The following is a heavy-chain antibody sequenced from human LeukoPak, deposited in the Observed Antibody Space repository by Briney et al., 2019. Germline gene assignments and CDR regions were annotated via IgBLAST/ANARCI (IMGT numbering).Heavy chain of an antibody. CDR2: IKQDGSEK. D-gene: IGHD3-22*01. J-gene: IGHJ4*02. V-gene: IGHV3-7*03. CDR1: GFTFSSYW. CDR3: AKDSSGYFDY. Sequence: PGGSLRLSCAASGFTFSSYWMSWVRQAPGKGLEWVANIKQDGSEKYYVDSVKGRFTISRDNSKNTLYLQMNSLRAEDTAVYYCAKDSSGYFDYWGQGTLVTVSS.